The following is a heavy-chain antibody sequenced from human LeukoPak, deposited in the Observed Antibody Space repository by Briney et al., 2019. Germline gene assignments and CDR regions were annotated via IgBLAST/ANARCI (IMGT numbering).Heavy chain of an antibody. CDR3: AVHLPGDYLDP. J-gene: IGHJ5*02. V-gene: IGHV1-8*01. Sequence: ASVKVSCKASGYTFTIYDINWVRQAAGQGLEWMGWMNPDSGNTDFAQKFQGRVTMTRNTSISTAYMELSSLTSEDSAVYYCAVHLPGDYLDPWGQGTLVTVSS. D-gene: IGHD4-17*01. CDR1: GYTFTIYD. CDR2: MNPDSGNT.